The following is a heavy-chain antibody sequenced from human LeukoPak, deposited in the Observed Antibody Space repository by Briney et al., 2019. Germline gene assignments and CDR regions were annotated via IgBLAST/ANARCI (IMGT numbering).Heavy chain of an antibody. CDR3: ARNHYDSSGYYPNWFDP. J-gene: IGHJ5*02. V-gene: IGHV4-4*02. CDR2: IYHSGST. Sequence: SETLSLTCAVSGGSINSSKWWRWIRQPPGKGLEWIGQIYHSGSTNFNPSLKSRVTISLDKSKNQLSLKLSSVTAADTAIYYCARNHYDSSGYYPNWFDPWGQGTLVTVSS. D-gene: IGHD3-22*01. CDR1: GGSINSSKW.